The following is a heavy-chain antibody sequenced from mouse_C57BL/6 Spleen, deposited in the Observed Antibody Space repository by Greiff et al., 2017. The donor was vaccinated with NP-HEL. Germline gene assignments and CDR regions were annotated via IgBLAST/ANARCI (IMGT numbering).Heavy chain of an antibody. V-gene: IGHV1-18*01. D-gene: IGHD2-3*01. J-gene: IGHJ1*03. CDR1: GYTFTDYN. CDR3: ARWRDGYYPWYFDV. CDR2: INPNNGGT. Sequence: EVKLQESGPELVKPGASVKIPCKASGYTFTDYNMDWVKQSHGKSLEWIGDINPNNGGTIYNQKFKGKATLTVDKSSSTAYMELRSLTSEDTAVYYCARWRDGYYPWYFDVWGTGTTVTVS.